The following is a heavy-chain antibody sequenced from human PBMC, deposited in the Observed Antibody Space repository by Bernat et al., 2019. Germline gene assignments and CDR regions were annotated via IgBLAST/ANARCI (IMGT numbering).Heavy chain of an antibody. CDR2: IRSKAYGGTT. CDR1: GFTFGDYA. V-gene: IGHV3-49*03. D-gene: IGHD3-10*01. J-gene: IGHJ4*02. Sequence: EVQLVESGGGLVQPGRSLRLSCTASGFTFGDYAMSLFRQAPGKGLEWVGFIRSKAYGGTTEYAASVKGRFTISRDDSKSIAYLQMNSLKTEDTAVYYCTREAGSGSYYAHYFDYWGQGTLVTVSS. CDR3: TREAGSGSYYAHYFDY.